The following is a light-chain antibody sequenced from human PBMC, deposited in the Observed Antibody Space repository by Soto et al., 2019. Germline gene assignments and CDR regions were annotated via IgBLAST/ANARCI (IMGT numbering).Light chain of an antibody. CDR3: PQYNSYPLT. CDR1: QSVLDW. J-gene: IGKJ4*01. V-gene: IGKV1-5*01. CDR2: DAS. Sequence: DIQMTQSPSTLSASLGDRVTITCRASQSVLDWLVWYPQTPGKAPKVXIYDASTLQSGVPSRFRASGAGPDCTRTISSLQPEDVETDYCPQYNSYPLTFRGGTKVDIK.